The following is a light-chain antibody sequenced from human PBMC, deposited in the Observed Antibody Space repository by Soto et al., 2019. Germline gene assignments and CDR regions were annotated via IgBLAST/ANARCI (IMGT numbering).Light chain of an antibody. J-gene: IGKJ5*01. CDR1: QSVKSS. CDR2: GAS. Sequence: EIVLTQSPATLSLSPGERATLSCRASQSVKSSLAWYQQKPGQAPRLLIYGASIRATGIPDRFSGSGSGTDFSLTISRLEPEDFAVYYCQQYGSSPITFGQGTRLE. V-gene: IGKV3-20*01. CDR3: QQYGSSPIT.